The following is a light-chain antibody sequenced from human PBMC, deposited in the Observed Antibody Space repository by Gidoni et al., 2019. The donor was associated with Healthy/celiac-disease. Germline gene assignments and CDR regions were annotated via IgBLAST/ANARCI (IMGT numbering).Light chain of an antibody. CDR3: QQSDSIPRT. Sequence: DIRLTQSPASLSAFVGDRVTITCRASEDIRTYLHWYQQKPGKVPNLLIYAASTLQSGVPSRFSGSGSGTHFTLTITVLQPEDCATYYCQQSDSIPRTFGQETKVDLK. CDR1: EDIRTY. V-gene: IGKV1-39*01. J-gene: IGKJ2*01. CDR2: AAS.